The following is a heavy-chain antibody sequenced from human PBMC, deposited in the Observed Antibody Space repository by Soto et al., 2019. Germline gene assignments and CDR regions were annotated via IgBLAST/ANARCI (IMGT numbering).Heavy chain of an antibody. D-gene: IGHD3-22*01. V-gene: IGHV3-33*01. J-gene: IGHJ4*02. CDR3: ARDLGYYDSRGYFDY. CDR2: IQHDGSNK. Sequence: GGSLRLCCAASGFTFSGYGMHWVRQAPGKGLEWVAVIQHDGSNKYYADSVKGRFTISRDNAKNSLYLQMNSLSAEDTAVYYCARDLGYYDSRGYFDYWGPGTLVTV. CDR1: GFTFSGYG.